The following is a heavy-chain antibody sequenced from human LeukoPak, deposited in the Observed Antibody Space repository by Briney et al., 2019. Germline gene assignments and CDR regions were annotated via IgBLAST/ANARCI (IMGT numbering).Heavy chain of an antibody. J-gene: IGHJ5*02. Sequence: PGGSLRLSCAASGLTFSSNAMHWVRQAPDKGLEWVAVISYDGSNKYYADSVKGRFTISRDNSKNTLYLQMNSLRAEDTAVYYCARDTMAGLYNWFDPWGQGTLVTVSS. CDR2: ISYDGSNK. V-gene: IGHV3-30-3*01. CDR3: ARDTMAGLYNWFDP. CDR1: GLTFSSNA. D-gene: IGHD6-19*01.